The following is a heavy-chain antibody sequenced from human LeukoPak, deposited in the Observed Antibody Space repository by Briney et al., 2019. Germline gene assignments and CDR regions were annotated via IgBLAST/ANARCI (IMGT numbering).Heavy chain of an antibody. D-gene: IGHD1-14*01. V-gene: IGHV5-51*01. CDR2: IYPGDSDT. CDR3: ARRYTSYGIGAFDI. Sequence: GESLKISCKGSGYSFTSYWIGWVRQMPGKGLVWMGIIYPGDSDTKYSPSFQGQVTISADKSISTAYLQWSSLKASDTAMYYCARRYTSYGIGAFDIWGQGTMVTVSS. CDR1: GYSFTSYW. J-gene: IGHJ3*02.